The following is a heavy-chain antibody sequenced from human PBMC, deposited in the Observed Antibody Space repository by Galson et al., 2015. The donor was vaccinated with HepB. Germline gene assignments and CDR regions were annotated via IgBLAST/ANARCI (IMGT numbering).Heavy chain of an antibody. CDR2: IWYDGGQK. D-gene: IGHD2-21*01. CDR1: GFTFSQYG. Sequence: SLRLSCAASGFTFSQYGMHWVRQAPGKGLELVATIWYDGGQKLYADSVKGRFTISRDDSKNALYLQMDSLRVEDTAVYYCARGKGGGGGLAALDIWGQGTMVTASS. J-gene: IGHJ3*02. CDR3: ARGKGGGGGLAALDI. V-gene: IGHV3-33*01.